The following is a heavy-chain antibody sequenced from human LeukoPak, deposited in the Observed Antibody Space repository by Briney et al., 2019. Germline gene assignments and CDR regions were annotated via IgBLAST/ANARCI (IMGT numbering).Heavy chain of an antibody. Sequence: GGSLRLSCAASGFTFRNWMNWVRQAPGKGLVWVSHIDSDGSRTRYADSVTGRFTISRDNSKNTLYLQMNSLRAEDTALYYCASLDYFDSSDYGDYWGQGTLVTVSS. V-gene: IGHV3-74*01. D-gene: IGHD3-22*01. CDR1: GFTFRNW. CDR2: IDSDGSRT. J-gene: IGHJ4*02. CDR3: ASLDYFDSSDYGDY.